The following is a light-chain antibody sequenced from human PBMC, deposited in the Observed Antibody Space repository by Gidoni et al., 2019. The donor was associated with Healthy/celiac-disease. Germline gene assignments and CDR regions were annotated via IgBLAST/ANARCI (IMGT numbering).Light chain of an antibody. CDR1: QSLVHSDGNTY. J-gene: IGKJ2*01. CDR3: MQATQFPYT. Sequence: DIVMTQTQLSSPVTLGQPASIACRSSQSLVHSDGNTYLSWLQQRPGQPPRLLIYKFSNRFSGVPDRFSGSGAGTDFTLKISRVEAEDVGVYYCMQATQFPYTFGQGTKLEIK. V-gene: IGKV2-24*01. CDR2: KFS.